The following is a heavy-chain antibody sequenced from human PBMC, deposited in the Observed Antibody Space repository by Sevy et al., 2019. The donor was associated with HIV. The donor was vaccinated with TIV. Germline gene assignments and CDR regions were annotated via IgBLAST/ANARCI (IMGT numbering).Heavy chain of an antibody. J-gene: IGHJ5*02. CDR1: DGSIRSYS. CDR3: ARDNRGDYGGVWFDP. CDR2: TGST. D-gene: IGHD4-17*01. V-gene: IGHV4-59*01. Sequence: SETLSLTCSVSDGSIRSYSWSWIRQSPGKGLEWITGSTNYNPSLRSRVTTSVDTSKNQISLKLTSVTAADTAVYYCARDNRGDYGGVWFDPWGQGTLVTVSS.